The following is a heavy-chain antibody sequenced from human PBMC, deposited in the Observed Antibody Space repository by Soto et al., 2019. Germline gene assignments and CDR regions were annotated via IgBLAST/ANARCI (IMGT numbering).Heavy chain of an antibody. CDR1: GFSLSNARMG. V-gene: IGHV2-26*01. Sequence: QVTLKESGPVLVDPTETLTLTCTVSGFSLSNARMGVSWIRQPPGKALEWLAHIFSNDEKSYSTSLKSRLTISKDTSKSQVVLTMTNMDPVDTATYYCARGRRAAYYGSGSPYYFDYWGQGTLVTVSS. CDR2: IFSNDEK. D-gene: IGHD3-10*01. CDR3: ARGRRAAYYGSGSPYYFDY. J-gene: IGHJ4*02.